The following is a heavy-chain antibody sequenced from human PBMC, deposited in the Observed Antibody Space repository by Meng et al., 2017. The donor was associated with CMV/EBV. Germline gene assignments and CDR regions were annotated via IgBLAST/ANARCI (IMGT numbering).Heavy chain of an antibody. CDR1: GFTFSSYA. CDR2: ISYDGSNK. Sequence: GALRLSCAASGFTFSSYAMHWVRQAPGKGLEWVAVISYDGSNKYYADSVKGRFTISRDNSKNTLYLQMNSLRAEDTAVYYCARGWLRARIDYWGQGTLVTVSS. CDR3: ARGWLRARIDY. J-gene: IGHJ4*02. V-gene: IGHV3-30*04. D-gene: IGHD5-18*01.